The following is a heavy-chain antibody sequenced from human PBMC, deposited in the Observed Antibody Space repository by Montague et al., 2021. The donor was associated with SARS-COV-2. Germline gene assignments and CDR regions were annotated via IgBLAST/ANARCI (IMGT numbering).Heavy chain of an antibody. CDR2: LYYTGST. J-gene: IGHJ5*02. Sequence: SETLSLTCTVSGGSISSSSYYWGWIRQPPGKGLEWMGSLYYTGSTYYNPSLKSRVTISVDTSKNQFSLKLSSVTAADTAVYYCARDSSSWYYWFDPWGQGTLVTVSS. D-gene: IGHD6-13*01. V-gene: IGHV4-39*01. CDR1: GGSISSSSYY. CDR3: ARDSSSWYYWFDP.